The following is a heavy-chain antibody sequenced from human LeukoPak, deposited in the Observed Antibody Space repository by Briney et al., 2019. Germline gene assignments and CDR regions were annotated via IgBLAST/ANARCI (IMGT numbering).Heavy chain of an antibody. CDR3: ARDTIAAAPNYYYYGMDV. J-gene: IGHJ6*02. CDR1: GFTFSSYG. CDR2: IRYDGSNK. V-gene: IGHV3-30*02. D-gene: IGHD6-13*01. Sequence: QPGGSLRLSCAASGFTFSSYGMHWVRQAPGKGLEWVAFIRYDGSNKYYADSVKGRFTISRDNSKNTLYLQMNSLRAEDTAVYYCARDTIAAAPNYYYYGMDVWGQGTTVTVSS.